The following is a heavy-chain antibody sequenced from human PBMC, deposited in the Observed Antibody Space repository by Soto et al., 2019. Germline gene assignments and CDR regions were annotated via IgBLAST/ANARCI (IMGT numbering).Heavy chain of an antibody. V-gene: IGHV1-8*01. Sequence: ASVKVSCKASGYTFTSCDINWVRQATGQGLEWMGWMNPNSGNTGYAQKFQGRVTMTRNTSISTAYMELSSLRSEDTAVYYCARRYYYDSSGSGAFDIWGQGTMVTVSS. CDR2: MNPNSGNT. CDR3: ARRYYYDSSGSGAFDI. D-gene: IGHD3-22*01. J-gene: IGHJ3*02. CDR1: GYTFTSCD.